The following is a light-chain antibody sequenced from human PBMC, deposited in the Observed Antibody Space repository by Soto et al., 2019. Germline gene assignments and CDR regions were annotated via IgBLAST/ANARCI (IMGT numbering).Light chain of an antibody. J-gene: IGLJ2*01. V-gene: IGLV2-14*01. CDR3: SLYTTTAVL. CDR1: SSDVGGYNY. Sequence: QSALTQPASVSGSPGQSITISCTGTSSDVGGYNYVSWYQQHPGKAPRIVIYEVTNRPSGVSNRFSASKSGNTASLTISGLQAEDEADYYCSLYTTTAVLFGGGTKLTVL. CDR2: EVT.